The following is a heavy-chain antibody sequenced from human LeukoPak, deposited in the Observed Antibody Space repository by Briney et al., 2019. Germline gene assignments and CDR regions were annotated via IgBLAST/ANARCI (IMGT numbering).Heavy chain of an antibody. V-gene: IGHV1-2*02. CDR1: GYTFIDHY. Sequence: ASMKVSCKASGYTFIDHYIHWVRQAPGQGLESMGWINPNIGDTNYAQQFQGRVTMTRDTSSSTAYMVLSRLRSDDTAVYYCARAGHNSDSGGYDYWGQGTLVTVSS. CDR2: INPNIGDT. J-gene: IGHJ4*02. D-gene: IGHD3-22*01. CDR3: ARAGHNSDSGGYDY.